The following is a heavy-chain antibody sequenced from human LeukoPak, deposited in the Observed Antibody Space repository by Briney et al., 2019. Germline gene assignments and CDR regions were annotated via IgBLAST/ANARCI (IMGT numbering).Heavy chain of an antibody. CDR2: INPSGGST. Sequence: ASVKVSCKASGYTFTSYYMHWVRQAPGQGLEWMGIINPSGGSTSYAQKFQGRVTMTTDTSTSTAYMELRSLRSDDTAVYYCARDTHDYGDYPNWFDPWGQGTLVTVSS. V-gene: IGHV1-46*01. J-gene: IGHJ5*02. CDR1: GYTFTSYY. CDR3: ARDTHDYGDYPNWFDP. D-gene: IGHD4-17*01.